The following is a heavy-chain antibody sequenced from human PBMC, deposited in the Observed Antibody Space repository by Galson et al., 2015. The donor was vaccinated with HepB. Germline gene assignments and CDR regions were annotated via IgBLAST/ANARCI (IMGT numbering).Heavy chain of an antibody. CDR2: IRYDGSNK. Sequence: SLRLSCAASGFTFSSYGMHWVRQAPGKGLEWVAAIRYDGSNKYYADSVKGRFTISRDNSKNTLYLQMNSLRAEDTAVYYCARVEEYYYYGMDVWGQGTTVTVSS. CDR3: ARVEEYYYYGMDV. CDR1: GFTFSSYG. V-gene: IGHV3-33*01. J-gene: IGHJ6*02.